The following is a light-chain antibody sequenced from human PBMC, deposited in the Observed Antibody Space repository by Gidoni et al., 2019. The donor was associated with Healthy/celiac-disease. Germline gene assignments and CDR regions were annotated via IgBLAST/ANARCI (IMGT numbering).Light chain of an antibody. Sequence: DIVMTQSPLSLTVTPGEPASISCRSSQSLLHSNGYNYLDWYLQKPGQSPQLLIYLGSTRASGVPERFSGSGSGTDFTLKISRVEAEDVGVYYCMQALQTWTFGQGTKVEIK. J-gene: IGKJ1*01. CDR1: QSLLHSNGYNY. CDR2: LGS. CDR3: MQALQTWT. V-gene: IGKV2-28*01.